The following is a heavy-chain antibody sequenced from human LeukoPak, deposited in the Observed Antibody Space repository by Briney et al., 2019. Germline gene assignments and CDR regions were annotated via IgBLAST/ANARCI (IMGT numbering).Heavy chain of an antibody. CDR1: GDSIINSY. CDR2: IYSSGSNYASGST. Sequence: SEALSLTCTVSGDSIINSYWSWIRQPAGKGLEWIGHIYSSGSNYASGSTNYNPSLRSRVAMSVATSKNQFSLKLSSVTAADTAVYYCARDSGALAAAGNGFDYWGQGTLVTVSS. D-gene: IGHD6-13*01. CDR3: ARDSGALAAAGNGFDY. V-gene: IGHV4-4*07. J-gene: IGHJ4*02.